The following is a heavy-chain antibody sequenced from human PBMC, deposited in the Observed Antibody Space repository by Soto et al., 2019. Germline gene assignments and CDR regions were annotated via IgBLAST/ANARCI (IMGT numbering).Heavy chain of an antibody. D-gene: IGHD6-19*01. J-gene: IGHJ6*03. V-gene: IGHV1-18*01. CDR1: GYSFTNYG. CDR3: ARDRGVAPPVAGNAHYYYYMDV. Sequence: QDRLVQSGGEVKKPGASVRVSCKASGYSFTNYGITWVRQAPGQGFEWIGWISAYNGKTNYAQKLQGRVTLTTDASRRTAYLELRSLRSDDPAVYYCARDRGVAPPVAGNAHYYYYMDVWGKGTTVTVSS. CDR2: ISAYNGKT.